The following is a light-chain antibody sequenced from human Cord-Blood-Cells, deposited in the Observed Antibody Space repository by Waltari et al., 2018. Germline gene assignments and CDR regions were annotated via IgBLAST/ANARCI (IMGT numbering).Light chain of an antibody. V-gene: IGKV1-33*01. J-gene: IGKJ3*01. CDR1: QDISNY. CDR3: QQYDNLQVT. CDR2: DAS. Sequence: DIQMTQSPSSLSASVGDRVTITCQARQDISNYLNWYQQKPGKAPKLLIYDASNLETGVPSRFSGSGSGTDFTFTISSLQPEDIATYYCQQYDNLQVTFGPGTKVDIK.